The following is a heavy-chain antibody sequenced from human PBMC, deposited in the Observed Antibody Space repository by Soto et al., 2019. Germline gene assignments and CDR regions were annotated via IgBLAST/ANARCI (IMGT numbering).Heavy chain of an antibody. CDR2: IIVSGGST. J-gene: IGHJ6*02. V-gene: IGHV3-23*01. D-gene: IGHD2-21*01. CDR1: GFTFSSYG. CDR3: AKENGETRISFPVYYCYGLAV. Sequence: GALRLSCAASGFTFSSYGMSWVRQAPGKGLEWVSTIIVSGGSTYYADSVKGRFTISRDNSKNTLYLQMNSLRAEDTALYYCAKENGETRISFPVYYCYGLAVPGQRTTVTVS.